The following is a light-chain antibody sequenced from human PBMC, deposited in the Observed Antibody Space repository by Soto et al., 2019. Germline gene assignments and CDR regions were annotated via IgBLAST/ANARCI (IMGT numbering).Light chain of an antibody. CDR2: GVS. V-gene: IGKV3-15*01. CDR3: QQYDYCPRT. CDR1: QPISSH. Sequence: EIVLTQSPVTLSLSPGGRATLSCRASQPISSHRYLAWYQQKPGQAPRLLLFGVSNRATGIPARFSGSGSGTDFSPTISSLQSEDFAVYYCQQYDYCPRTFGQGTKVDIK. J-gene: IGKJ1*01.